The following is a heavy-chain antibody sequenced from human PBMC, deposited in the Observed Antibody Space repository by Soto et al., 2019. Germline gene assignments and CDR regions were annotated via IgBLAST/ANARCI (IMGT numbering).Heavy chain of an antibody. CDR3: ARAGSSTRDPFDY. CDR2: INPNSGGT. J-gene: IGHJ4*02. D-gene: IGHD6-6*01. V-gene: IGHV1-2*02. CDR1: GYTFTGYY. Sequence: ASVKVSCKASGYTFTGYYMHWVRQAPGQGLEWMGWINPNSGGTNYAQKFQGRVTMTRDTPISTAYMELSRLRSDDTAVYYCARAGSSTRDPFDYWGQGTLVTVSS.